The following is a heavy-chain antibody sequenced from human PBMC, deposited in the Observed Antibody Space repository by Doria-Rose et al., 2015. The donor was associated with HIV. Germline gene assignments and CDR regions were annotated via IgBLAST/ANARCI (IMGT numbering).Heavy chain of an antibody. CDR1: GVSLSSPGMG. CDR2: IFSDDER. D-gene: IGHD6-13*01. CDR3: ARIKSSRWYHKYYFDF. J-gene: IGHJ4*02. V-gene: IGHV2-26*01. Sequence: ESGPVLVKPTETLTLTCTVSGVSLSSPGMGVSWIRQPPGKALEWLANIFSDDERSYKTSLKSRLTISRGTSKSQVVITMTDMDPVDTATYYCARIKSSRWYHKYYFDFWGQGTLVIVSA.